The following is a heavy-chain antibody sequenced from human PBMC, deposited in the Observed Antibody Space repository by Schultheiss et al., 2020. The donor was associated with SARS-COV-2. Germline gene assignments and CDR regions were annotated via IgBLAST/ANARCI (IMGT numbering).Heavy chain of an antibody. CDR3: ASTSRDGYNYLYYFDY. V-gene: IGHV4-59*08. CDR1: GGSISSYY. Sequence: SETLSLTCTVSGGSISSYYWSWIRQPPGKGLEWIGYIYYSGSTNYNPSLKSRVTISVDTSKNQFSLKLSSVTAADTAVYYCASTSRDGYNYLYYFDYWGQGTLVTVSS. D-gene: IGHD5-24*01. J-gene: IGHJ4*02. CDR2: IYYSGST.